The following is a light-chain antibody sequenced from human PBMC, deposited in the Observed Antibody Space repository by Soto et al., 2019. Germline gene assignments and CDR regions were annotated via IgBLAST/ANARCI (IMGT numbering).Light chain of an antibody. V-gene: IGKV1-39*01. CDR1: QSIRSY. CDR2: AAS. CDR3: QQTSSTPT. J-gene: IGKJ4*01. Sequence: IQLTQSPSSLSASVGDRVTITCRASQSIRSYLNWYQQKPGKAPKLLIYAASSLQTGVSSRFSGSGSGTDFTLTISNLQPEDFATYYCQQTSSTPTFGGGTKADIK.